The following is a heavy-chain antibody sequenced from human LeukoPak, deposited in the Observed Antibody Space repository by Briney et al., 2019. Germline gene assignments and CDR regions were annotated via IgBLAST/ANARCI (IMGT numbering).Heavy chain of an antibody. CDR2: INPNSGGT. J-gene: IGHJ4*02. V-gene: IGHV1-2*02. Sequence: ASVKVSCKASGYTFTGYYMHWVRQAPGQGLEWMGWINPNSGGTNYAQKFQGRVTMTRDTSISTAYMELSRLRSDDTAVYYCARGPAPDYDFWSGYPYWGQGTLVTVSS. CDR1: GYTFTGYY. CDR3: ARGPAPDYDFWSGYPY. D-gene: IGHD3-3*01.